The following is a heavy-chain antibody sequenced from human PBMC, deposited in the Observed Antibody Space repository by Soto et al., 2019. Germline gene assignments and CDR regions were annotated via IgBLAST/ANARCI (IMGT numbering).Heavy chain of an antibody. J-gene: IGHJ3*02. CDR2: INPNSGGT. D-gene: IGHD6-13*01. Sequence: QVQLVQSGAEVKKPGASVKVSCKASGYTFTGYYMHWVRQAPGQGLEWMGWINPNSGGTNYAQKVQGWVTMTRNTSIGTAYMELSRLRSDATAVYYCARDLSSSWYFAFDIWGQGTMVTVSS. V-gene: IGHV1-2*04. CDR1: GYTFTGYY. CDR3: ARDLSSSWYFAFDI.